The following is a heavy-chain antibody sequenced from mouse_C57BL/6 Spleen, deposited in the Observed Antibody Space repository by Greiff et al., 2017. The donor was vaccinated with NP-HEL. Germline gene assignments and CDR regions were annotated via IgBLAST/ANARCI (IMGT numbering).Heavy chain of an antibody. D-gene: IGHD2-3*01. CDR3: GRRTAEDGYAMDY. CDR2: IYPRSGNT. V-gene: IGHV1-81*01. CDR1: GYTFTSYG. Sequence: QVQLQQSGAELARPGASVKLSCKASGYTFTSYGISWVKQRTGQGLEWIGEIYPRSGNTYYNEKFKGKATLTADKSSSTAYMKLRSLTSEDYAVYYCGRRTAEDGYAMDYWGQGTSVTVSS. J-gene: IGHJ4*01.